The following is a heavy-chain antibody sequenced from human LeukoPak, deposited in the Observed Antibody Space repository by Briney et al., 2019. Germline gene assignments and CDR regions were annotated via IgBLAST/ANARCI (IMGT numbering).Heavy chain of an antibody. V-gene: IGHV3-7*01. CDR3: ARAPRLDSSSYDY. J-gene: IGHJ4*02. CDR1: GFTFSSFW. D-gene: IGHD6-13*01. Sequence: GGSLRFSCAASGFTFSSFWMSWVRQAPGLELEWVANIKQDGSENSYMDSVRGPFTISRDNAKNSLYLQMTSLRAEDTAVYYCARAPRLDSSSYDYWGQGTLVTVSS. CDR2: IKQDGSEN.